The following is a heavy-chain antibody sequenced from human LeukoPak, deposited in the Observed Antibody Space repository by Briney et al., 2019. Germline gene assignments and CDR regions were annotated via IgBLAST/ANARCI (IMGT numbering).Heavy chain of an antibody. Sequence: GASVKVSCKASGYTFTSYGMSWVRQAPGQGLEWMGWISAYDGNTNYAQKLQGRVTMTTATSTSTAYMVQMSLSSDDTAEYYCARGPFNYGGNYVYFDYWGQGTLVTVSS. J-gene: IGHJ4*02. CDR1: GYTFTSYG. D-gene: IGHD4/OR15-4a*01. CDR3: ARGPFNYGGNYVYFDY. CDR2: ISAYDGNT. V-gene: IGHV1-18*01.